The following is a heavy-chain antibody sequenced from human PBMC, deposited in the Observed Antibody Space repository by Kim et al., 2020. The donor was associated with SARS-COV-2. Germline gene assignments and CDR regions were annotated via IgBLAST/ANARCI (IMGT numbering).Heavy chain of an antibody. CDR1: GGSISSSSYY. CDR3: ARHDSASITIFGVVIKYGMDV. Sequence: SETLSLTCTVSGGSISSSSYYWGWIRQPPGKGLEWIESIYYSGSTYYNPSLKSRVTISVDTSKNQFSLKLSSVTAADTAVYYCARHDSASITIFGVVIKYGMDVWGQGTTVTVSS. CDR2: IYYSGST. V-gene: IGHV4-39*01. J-gene: IGHJ6*02. D-gene: IGHD3-3*01.